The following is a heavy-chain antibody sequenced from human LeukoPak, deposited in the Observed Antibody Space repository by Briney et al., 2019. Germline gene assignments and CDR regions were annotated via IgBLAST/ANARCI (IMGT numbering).Heavy chain of an antibody. CDR2: VNGYNGNT. CDR1: GYSFTNYG. D-gene: IGHD6-19*01. Sequence: GASVKVSCKASGYSFTNYGISWVRQAPGQGLEWVGWVNGYNGNTNYAQKVQDRVTMTTDTSTSTAYMELRSLRSDDTAVYYCARAQYSSGWYWGFDHWGQGTLVTVSS. CDR3: ARAQYSSGWYWGFDH. J-gene: IGHJ4*02. V-gene: IGHV1-18*01.